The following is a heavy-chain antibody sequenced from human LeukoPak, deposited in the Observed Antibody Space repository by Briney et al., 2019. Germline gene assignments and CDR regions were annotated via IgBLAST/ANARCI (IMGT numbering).Heavy chain of an antibody. J-gene: IGHJ6*02. Sequence: PGGSLRLSCAASGFTFSSFEMNWVRQAPGKGLEWVSYISSSGSTIYHADVKGRFTISRDNAKNSLYLQMNSLRAEDTAVYFCARDNYGSGTGMDVWAQGTTVTVSS. V-gene: IGHV3-48*03. CDR3: ARDNYGSGTGMDV. D-gene: IGHD3-10*01. CDR2: ISSSGSTI. CDR1: GFTFSSFE.